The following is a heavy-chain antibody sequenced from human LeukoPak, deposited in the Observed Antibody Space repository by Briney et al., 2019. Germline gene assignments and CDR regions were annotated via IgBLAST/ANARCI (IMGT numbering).Heavy chain of an antibody. CDR3: AHGSMYQLDY. V-gene: IGHV3-23*01. Sequence: PGGSLRLSCAASGFTFSSYAMSWVRQAPGKGLEWVSAISGSGGSTYYADSMKGRFTISRDNAKNTLYLQMNSLRAEDTAVYYCAHGSMYQLDYWGQGTLVTVSS. CDR1: GFTFSSYA. CDR2: ISGSGGST. J-gene: IGHJ4*02. D-gene: IGHD2-2*01.